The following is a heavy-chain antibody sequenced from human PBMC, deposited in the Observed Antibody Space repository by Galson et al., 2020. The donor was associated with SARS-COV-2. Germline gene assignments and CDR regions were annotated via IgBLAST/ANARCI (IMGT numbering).Heavy chain of an antibody. D-gene: IGHD3-22*01. CDR2: IYYSGST. Sequence: SETLSLTCTVSGGSISSSNYYWGWIRQPPGKGLAWIGSIYYSGSTYYNPSLKSRVTISVDTSKNQFSLKLSSVTAADTAVYYCAHYYDTSGYFDYWGQGTLVTVSS. J-gene: IGHJ4*02. CDR1: GGSISSSNYY. CDR3: AHYYDTSGYFDY. V-gene: IGHV4-39*01.